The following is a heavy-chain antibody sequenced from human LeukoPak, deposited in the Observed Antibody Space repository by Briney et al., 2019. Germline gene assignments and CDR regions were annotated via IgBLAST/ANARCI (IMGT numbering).Heavy chain of an antibody. CDR1: GFTFSNFW. Sequence: PGGSLRLSCAASGFTFSNFWMNWVRQAPGKGLEWLANIKEDGSEKYYMDSVKGRFTISRDNAKNSLYLQMNSLRAEDTAVYYCARGTDYWGQGTLVTVSS. CDR2: IKEDGSEK. CDR3: ARGTDY. V-gene: IGHV3-7*01. J-gene: IGHJ4*02.